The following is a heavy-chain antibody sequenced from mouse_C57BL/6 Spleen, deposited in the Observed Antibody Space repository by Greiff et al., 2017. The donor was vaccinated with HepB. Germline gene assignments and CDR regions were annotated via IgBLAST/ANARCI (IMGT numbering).Heavy chain of an antibody. D-gene: IGHD2-4*01. Sequence: EVMLVESGGGLVKPGGSLKLSCAASGFTFSDYGMHWVRQAPEKGLEWVAYISSGSSTIYYADTVKGRFTISRDNAKNTLFLQMTSLRSEDTAMYYCARNYDYDPYYFDYWGQGTTLTVSS. CDR3: ARNYDYDPYYFDY. V-gene: IGHV5-17*01. CDR1: GFTFSDYG. CDR2: ISSGSSTI. J-gene: IGHJ2*01.